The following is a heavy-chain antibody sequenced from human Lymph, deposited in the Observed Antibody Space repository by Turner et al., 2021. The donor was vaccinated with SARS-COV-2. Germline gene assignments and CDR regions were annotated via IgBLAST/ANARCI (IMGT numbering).Heavy chain of an antibody. J-gene: IGHJ3*02. CDR1: GFNVSSNY. CDR3: ARDNPHDAFDI. V-gene: IGHV3-53*02. Sequence: EVQLVETGGGLIQPGGSLRLSCAASGFNVSSNYMSWVRQAPGKGLDWVSVIYSGGSTFYADSVRGRFTISRDNSKNTLYLQMNSLRAEGTAVYYCARDNPHDAFDIWGQGTMVTVSS. CDR2: IYSGGST.